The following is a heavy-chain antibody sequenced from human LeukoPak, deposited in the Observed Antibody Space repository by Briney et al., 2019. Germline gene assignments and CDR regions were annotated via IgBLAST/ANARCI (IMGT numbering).Heavy chain of an antibody. J-gene: IGHJ6*02. D-gene: IGHD3-16*01. CDR1: GGSISSYY. V-gene: IGHV4-4*07. CDR3: ARDGARVNYYYYYGMDV. Sequence: SETLSLTCPVSGGSISSYYRSWIRQPAGKGLEWIGRIYTSGSTNYNPSLKRRVTMSVDTSKNQFSLRLSSVTAADTAVYYCARDGARVNYYYYYGMDVWGQGTTVTVSS. CDR2: IYTSGST.